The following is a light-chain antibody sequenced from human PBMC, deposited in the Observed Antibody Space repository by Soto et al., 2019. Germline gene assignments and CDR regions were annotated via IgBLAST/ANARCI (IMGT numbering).Light chain of an antibody. CDR1: SSDVGSYNR. J-gene: IGLJ1*01. V-gene: IGLV2-18*02. Sequence: QSALTQPRSVSGSPGQSVTISCTGTSSDVGSYNRVSWYQQPPGTAPKLMIYEVSNRPSGVPDRFSGSKSGNTASLTISGLQAEDEVDYYCSSYTSSSTYVFGTGTKVTVL. CDR3: SSYTSSSTYV. CDR2: EVS.